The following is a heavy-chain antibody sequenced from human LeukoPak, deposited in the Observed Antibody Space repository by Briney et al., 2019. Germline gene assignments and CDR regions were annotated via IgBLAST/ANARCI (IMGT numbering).Heavy chain of an antibody. D-gene: IGHD3-22*01. CDR2: FDPEDGET. V-gene: IGHV1-24*01. J-gene: IGHJ4*02. Sequence: VASVKVSCKLSGYTLTELSIHWVRQAPGKGVEWMGGFDPEDGETIYAQKFQGRVTMTEDTSTDTAYMELSSLRSEDTAVYYCATDPTYDSSGSFDYWGQGTLVTVSS. CDR3: ATDPTYDSSGSFDY. CDR1: GYTLTELS.